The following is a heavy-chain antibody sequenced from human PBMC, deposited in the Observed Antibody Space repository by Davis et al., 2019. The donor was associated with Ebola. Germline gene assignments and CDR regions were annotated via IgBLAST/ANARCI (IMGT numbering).Heavy chain of an antibody. J-gene: IGHJ6*02. CDR1: GDSVSSNSAA. D-gene: IGHD6-19*01. CDR2: TYYRSKWYN. Sequence: SQTLSLTCAISGDSVSSNSAAWNWIRQSPSRGLEWLGRTYYRSKWYNDYAVSVKSRITINPDTSKNQFSLQLNSVTPEDTAVYYCAREGILEVAGILYYYYGMDVWGQGTTVTVSS. V-gene: IGHV6-1*01. CDR3: AREGILEVAGILYYYYGMDV.